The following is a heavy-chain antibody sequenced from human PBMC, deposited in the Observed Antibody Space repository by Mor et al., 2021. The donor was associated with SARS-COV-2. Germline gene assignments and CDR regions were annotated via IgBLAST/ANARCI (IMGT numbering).Heavy chain of an antibody. D-gene: IGHD3-10*01. CDR3: ARGGTNYYGSGSATPFDY. Sequence: GSNKYYADSFNGRFTISRDNSKNTLYLQMNSLRAEDTAVYYCARGGTNYYGSGSATPFDYWGQGTLVTVSS. V-gene: IGHV3-30-3*01. J-gene: IGHJ4*02. CDR2: GSNK.